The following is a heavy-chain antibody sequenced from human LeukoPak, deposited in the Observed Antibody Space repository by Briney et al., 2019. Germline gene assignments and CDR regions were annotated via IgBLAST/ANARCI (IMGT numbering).Heavy chain of an antibody. CDR1: GGSISSGGYS. Sequence: SQTLSLTCAVSGGSISSGGYSWSWIRQPPGKGLEWIGYIYHSGSTYYNPSLKSRVTISVDRSKNQFSLKLSSVTAADTAVYYCARGTVLIWFGESWFDPWGQGTLVTVSS. J-gene: IGHJ5*02. CDR2: IYHSGST. CDR3: ARGTVLIWFGESWFDP. D-gene: IGHD3-10*01. V-gene: IGHV4-30-2*01.